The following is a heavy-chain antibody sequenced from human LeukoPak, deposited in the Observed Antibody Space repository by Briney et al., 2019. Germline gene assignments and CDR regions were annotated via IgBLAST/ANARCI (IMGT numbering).Heavy chain of an antibody. CDR1: GGSISSYY. CDR2: ISYSGST. J-gene: IGHJ4*02. D-gene: IGHD2-15*01. Sequence: SETLSLTCTVSGGSISSYYWSWIRQPPGKGLELIGYISYSGSTNYNPSLKSRVTISVDTSKNQFSLKLSSVTAADTAVYYCARQKSIGASRYSFNYWGQGTMVTVSS. CDR3: ARQKSIGASRYSFNY. V-gene: IGHV4-59*08.